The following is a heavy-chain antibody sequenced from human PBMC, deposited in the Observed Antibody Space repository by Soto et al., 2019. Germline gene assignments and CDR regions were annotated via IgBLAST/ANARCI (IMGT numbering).Heavy chain of an antibody. CDR3: ARGRALDLLRYFDWPPDY. V-gene: IGHV1-8*01. Sequence: ASVKVSCKASGHTFTSYDTNWVRQATGQGLEWMGWMNPNSGSTGYAQKFQGRVTMTRNTSISTAYMELSSLRSEDTAVYYCARGRALDLLRYFDWPPDYWGQGTLVTVSS. CDR2: MNPNSGST. J-gene: IGHJ4*02. CDR1: GHTFTSYD. D-gene: IGHD3-9*01.